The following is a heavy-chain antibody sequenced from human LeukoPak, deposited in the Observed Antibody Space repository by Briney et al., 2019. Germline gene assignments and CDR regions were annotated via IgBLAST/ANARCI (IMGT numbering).Heavy chain of an antibody. D-gene: IGHD6-13*01. CDR3: ARDSGYHVDY. Sequence: SETLSLTCTVSGGSMTGYYWSWIRQPAGKGLEWIGRHYSSGSTNYNPSLKSRVTMSVDTSKNQFSLKLRSVTAADTAVYYCARDSGYHVDYWGQGTLVTVSS. J-gene: IGHJ4*02. CDR2: HYSSGST. V-gene: IGHV4-4*07. CDR1: GGSMTGYY.